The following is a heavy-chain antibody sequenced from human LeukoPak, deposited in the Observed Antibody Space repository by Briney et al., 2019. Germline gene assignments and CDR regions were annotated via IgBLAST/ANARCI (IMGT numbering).Heavy chain of an antibody. J-gene: IGHJ3*02. CDR1: GFTFSSYA. CDR3: AREFKWEPSLVDAFDI. D-gene: IGHD1-26*01. Sequence: GGSLRLSCAASGFTFSSYAMSWVRQAPGKGLEWVSAISGSGGSTYYADSVKGRFTISRDNSKNTLYLQMNSLRAEDTAVYYCAREFKWEPSLVDAFDIWGQGTMVTVSS. CDR2: ISGSGGST. V-gene: IGHV3-23*01.